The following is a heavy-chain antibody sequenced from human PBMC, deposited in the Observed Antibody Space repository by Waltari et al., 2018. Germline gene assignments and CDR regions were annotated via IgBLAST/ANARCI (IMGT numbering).Heavy chain of an antibody. V-gene: IGHV4-61*02. J-gene: IGHJ6*02. CDR1: GGSISNLNFY. CDR3: AVSPDTATSRAAFHF. Sequence: QVQLQESGPGLAKASQTLSLTCDVSGGSISNLNFYWSWIRQPAGKGLEWIGRIYRSGVTDYNPSLRGRATMFLDMSKNQFSLTVDSLSAADTAVYYCAVSPDTATSRAAFHFWGPGTTVSVSS. CDR2: IYRSGVT. D-gene: IGHD5-18*01.